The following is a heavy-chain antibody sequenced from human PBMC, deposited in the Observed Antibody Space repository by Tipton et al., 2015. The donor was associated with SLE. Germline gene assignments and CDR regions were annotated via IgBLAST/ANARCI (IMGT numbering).Heavy chain of an antibody. CDR2: IYSSGST. D-gene: IGHD2-15*01. Sequence: GLVKPSETLSLTCTVSGGSINNYYWSWTRQPPGKGLEWIGYIYSSGSTNYNPSLKSRVTISVDTSENQFSLKLSSVSAADTAVYYCARDKYCTGGSCFDWYFDVWGRGTLVTVSS. CDR1: GGSINNYY. J-gene: IGHJ2*01. V-gene: IGHV4-4*08. CDR3: ARDKYCTGGSCFDWYFDV.